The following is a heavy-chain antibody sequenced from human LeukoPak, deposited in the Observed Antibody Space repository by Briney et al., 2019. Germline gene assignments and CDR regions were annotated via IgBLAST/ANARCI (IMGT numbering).Heavy chain of an antibody. CDR3: ARGRSGLAAAGTYDC. V-gene: IGHV1-8*01. D-gene: IGHD6-13*01. Sequence: ASVKVSCKASGYTFTSSDINWVRQATGQGLEWMGWINPKSGRTGYAKKFQDRVSMTMNTSISTAYMEVSSLRFDDTAVYYCARGRSGLAAAGTYDCWGQGTLITVSS. CDR1: GYTFTSSD. J-gene: IGHJ4*02. CDR2: INPKSGRT.